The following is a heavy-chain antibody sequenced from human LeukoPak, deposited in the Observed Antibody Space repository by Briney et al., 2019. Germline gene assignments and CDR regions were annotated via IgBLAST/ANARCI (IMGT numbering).Heavy chain of an antibody. CDR1: GGTFSSYP. CDR3: ARIGEDGDAFDI. Sequence: ASVKVSCKVSGGTFSSYPISWVRQAPGQGLEWMGWISAYNGNTNYAQKLQGRVTMTTDTSTSTAYMELRSLRSDDTAVYYCARIGEDGDAFDIWGQGTMVTVSS. CDR2: ISAYNGNT. V-gene: IGHV1-18*01. J-gene: IGHJ3*02. D-gene: IGHD5-24*01.